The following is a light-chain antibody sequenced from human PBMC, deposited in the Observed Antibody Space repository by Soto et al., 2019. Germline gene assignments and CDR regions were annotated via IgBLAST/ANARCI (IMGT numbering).Light chain of an antibody. J-gene: IGKJ4*02. CDR1: QDIGND. CDR2: LTY. CDR3: LQHNSYPRT. V-gene: IGKV1-17*01. Sequence: DIQMTQSQSSLSESVEDRVTITCRASQDIGNDVGWYQQKPGKAPKRLIYLTYSLQPGVPSRFSGSGSGTDFSLTISSLQPEDSATYFCLQHNSYPRTFGGGTKVDI.